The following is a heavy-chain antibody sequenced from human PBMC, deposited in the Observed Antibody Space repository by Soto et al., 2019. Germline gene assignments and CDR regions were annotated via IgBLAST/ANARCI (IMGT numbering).Heavy chain of an antibody. CDR3: TKMGTSSWYMDYFDY. V-gene: IGHV3-23*01. J-gene: IGHJ4*02. CDR2: ISASGIT. CDR1: GINFRTYA. D-gene: IGHD6-13*01. Sequence: DVQLLESGGGLVQPGGSLRLSCAASGINFRTYAMTWVRQAPGKGLEWVAVISASGITYYAESVKGRFTISRDMSNNTVVLKIDRLRGEETAIYYCTKMGTSSWYMDYFDYWGRGSLVTVSS.